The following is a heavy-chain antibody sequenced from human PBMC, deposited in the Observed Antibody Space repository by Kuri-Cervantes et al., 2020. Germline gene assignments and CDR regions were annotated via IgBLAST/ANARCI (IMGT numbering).Heavy chain of an antibody. Sequence: GSLRLSCAASGFTFSRYWMTWVRQAPGKGLEWVANINVDGSEKYFVDSVKGRFTISRDNAKNSLFLHMNSLRAEDTAVYYCARSGVLWFGVSLNSFDPSGQGTLVTVSS. CDR1: GFTFSRYW. D-gene: IGHD3-10*01. V-gene: IGHV3-7*01. J-gene: IGHJ5*02. CDR2: INVDGSEK. CDR3: ARSGVLWFGVSLNSFDP.